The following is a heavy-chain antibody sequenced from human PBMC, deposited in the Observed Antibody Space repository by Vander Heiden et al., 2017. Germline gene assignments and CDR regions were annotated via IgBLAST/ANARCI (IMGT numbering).Heavy chain of an antibody. Sequence: QLQLQESGPGLVKPSETLSLTCTVSGGPISSSSYYWGWIRQPPGKGLEWIGSIYYSGSTYYNPSLKSRVTISVDTSKNQFSLKLSSVTAADTAVYYCARYPTVETRFDYWGQGTLVTVSS. CDR1: GGPISSSSYY. CDR2: IYYSGST. D-gene: IGHD4-17*01. CDR3: ARYPTVETRFDY. J-gene: IGHJ4*02. V-gene: IGHV4-39*01.